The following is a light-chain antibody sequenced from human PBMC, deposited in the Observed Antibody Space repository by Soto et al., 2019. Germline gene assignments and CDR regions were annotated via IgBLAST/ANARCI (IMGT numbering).Light chain of an antibody. Sequence: QSALTQPPCASGSPGQSVTISCTGTSSDVGGYNYVSWYQQHPGKAPKLMFYEVSKRPSGVPDRFAGSESGNTASLTVSGLQAEDEADYYCSSYAGSHNLVFGGGTKLTVL. CDR1: SSDVGGYNY. CDR3: SSYAGSHNLV. V-gene: IGLV2-8*01. CDR2: EVS. J-gene: IGLJ2*01.